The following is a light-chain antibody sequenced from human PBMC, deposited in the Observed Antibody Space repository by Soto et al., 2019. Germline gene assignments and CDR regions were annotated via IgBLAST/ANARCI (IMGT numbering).Light chain of an antibody. CDR1: QSVGTY. J-gene: IGKJ1*01. CDR2: GAS. Sequence: EFVLTQSPATLSLSPGEGASLSCWASQSVGTYMAWYQHKPGQPPRLLIYGASSGATGIPDRFSGSGSGTDFTLTISRLEPEAFAVYYCQQCGSSPWTFGQGTKVDIK. CDR3: QQCGSSPWT. V-gene: IGKV3-20*01.